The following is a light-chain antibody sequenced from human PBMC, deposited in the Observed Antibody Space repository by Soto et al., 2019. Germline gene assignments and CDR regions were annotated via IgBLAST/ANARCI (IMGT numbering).Light chain of an antibody. Sequence: QSALTQPPSASGSPGQSVTISCTGTSSDVGGYNFVSWYQQYPGKAPKLMIYEVSERPSGVPDRFSGSKSGNTASLTVSGLQAEDEADYYCSSYAGSNNLVFGTGTKVTVL. J-gene: IGLJ1*01. CDR3: SSYAGSNNLV. CDR1: SSDVGGYNF. V-gene: IGLV2-8*01. CDR2: EVS.